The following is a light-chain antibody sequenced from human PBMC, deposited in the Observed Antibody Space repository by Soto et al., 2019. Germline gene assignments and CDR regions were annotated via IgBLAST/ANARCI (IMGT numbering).Light chain of an antibody. J-gene: IGKJ4*01. CDR1: QSVSSN. V-gene: IGKV3-15*01. Sequence: EIVMTQSPATLSVTPGERATLSCRASQSVSSNLAWYQQKPGQAPRLLIYGASTRATGIPARFSGSGSGTEFTLTISSLQSEDFAVYYCQQYNNFITFGGGTKVGIK. CDR2: GAS. CDR3: QQYNNFIT.